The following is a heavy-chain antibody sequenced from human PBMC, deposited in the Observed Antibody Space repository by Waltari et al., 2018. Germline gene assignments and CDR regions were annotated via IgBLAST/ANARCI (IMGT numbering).Heavy chain of an antibody. CDR2: KKTDGSET. J-gene: IGHJ4*02. D-gene: IGHD6-13*01. CDR1: GFTFSSSW. V-gene: IGHV3-7*01. Sequence: EVQVVESGGGLVQPGGSLRLSCAASGFTFSSSWMTWVRQAPGKGLEWGTNKKTDGSETYYVNPVKGRFTSSRDNTKNSLYLQMSSLRAEDTAVYYCAIGGVETSWYWRYWGQGTLVTVSS. CDR3: AIGGVETSWYWRY.